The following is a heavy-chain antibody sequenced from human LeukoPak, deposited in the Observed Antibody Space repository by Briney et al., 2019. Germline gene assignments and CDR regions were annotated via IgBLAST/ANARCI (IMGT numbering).Heavy chain of an antibody. CDR2: IYYSGST. CDR1: VGSISSSSYY. Sequence: PSETLSLTCTVSVGSISSSSYYWGWVRQPPGKGLEWIGSIYYSGSTYYNPSLKSRVTISVDTSKNQFSLKLSSVTAADTAVYYCARDPAYGGNSFDYWGQGTLVTVSS. V-gene: IGHV4-39*07. D-gene: IGHD4-23*01. J-gene: IGHJ4*02. CDR3: ARDPAYGGNSFDY.